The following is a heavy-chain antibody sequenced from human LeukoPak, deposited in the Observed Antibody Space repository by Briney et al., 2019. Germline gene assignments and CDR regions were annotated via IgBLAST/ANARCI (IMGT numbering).Heavy chain of an antibody. Sequence: PGGSLRLSCAASGFTFSDFYMSWIRQAPGEGLEWVSYISGSGRSIHYADSVKGRFTISRDNAKNSLYLQMNTLSAEVTAVYYCARLYRASSLLYWGQGTLVTVSS. D-gene: IGHD1-26*01. V-gene: IGHV3-11*01. CDR1: GFTFSDFY. J-gene: IGHJ4*02. CDR3: ARLYRASSLLY. CDR2: ISGSGRSI.